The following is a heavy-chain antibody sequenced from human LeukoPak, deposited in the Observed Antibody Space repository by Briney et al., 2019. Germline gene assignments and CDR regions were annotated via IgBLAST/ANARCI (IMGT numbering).Heavy chain of an antibody. J-gene: IGHJ6*03. D-gene: IGHD5-18*01. CDR1: GYTFTGYY. CDR2: INPNSGGT. CDR3: ARCGYSYGLPGYYYMDV. V-gene: IGHV1-2*02. Sequence: ASVKVSCKASGYTFTGYYMHWVRQAPGQGLEWMGWINPNSGGTNYAQKFQGRVTMTRDTSISTAYMELSRLRSDDTAVYYCARCGYSYGLPGYYYMDVWGKGTTVTVSS.